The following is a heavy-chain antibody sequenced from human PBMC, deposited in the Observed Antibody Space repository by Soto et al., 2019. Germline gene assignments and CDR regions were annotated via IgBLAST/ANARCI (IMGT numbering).Heavy chain of an antibody. V-gene: IGHV3-23*01. CDR2: ISGSGGST. Sequence: EVQLLESGGGLVQPGGSLRLSCAASGFTFSSYAMSWVRQAPGKGLEWVSAISGSGGSTYYADSVKGRFTISRDNPKNTLYLQMNSLRAEDTAVYYCAKLAPEYYYYYYYMDVGGKGTTVTVSS. J-gene: IGHJ6*03. CDR3: AKLAPEYYYYYYYMDV. CDR1: GFTFSSYA.